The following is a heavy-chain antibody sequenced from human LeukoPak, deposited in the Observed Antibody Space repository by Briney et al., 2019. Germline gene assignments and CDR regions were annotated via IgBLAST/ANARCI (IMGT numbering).Heavy chain of an antibody. D-gene: IGHD3-22*01. Sequence: GGSLRLSCAASGFTFSDYYMSWIRQAPGKGLEWVSYISSSGSAIYYADSVKGRFTISRDNAKNSLYLQMNSLRAEDTAVYYCARDLYYYDSSGLYPPGYWGQGTLVTVSS. CDR2: ISSSGSAI. V-gene: IGHV3-11*04. CDR3: ARDLYYYDSSGLYPPGY. CDR1: GFTFSDYY. J-gene: IGHJ4*02.